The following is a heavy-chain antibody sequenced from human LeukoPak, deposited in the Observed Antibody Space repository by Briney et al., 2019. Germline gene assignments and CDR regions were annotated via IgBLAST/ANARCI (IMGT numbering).Heavy chain of an antibody. D-gene: IGHD3-10*02. J-gene: IGHJ6*04. CDR1: GFIFSGYS. CDR3: AELGITMIGGV. V-gene: IGHV3-48*01. CDR2: ISVSTTTI. Sequence: GGSLRLSCAASGFIFSGYSMNWVRQAPGKGLEWVSYISVSTTTIYYADSVKGRFTISRDNAKNSLHLQMNSLRAEDTAVYYCAELGITMIGGVWGKGTTVTISS.